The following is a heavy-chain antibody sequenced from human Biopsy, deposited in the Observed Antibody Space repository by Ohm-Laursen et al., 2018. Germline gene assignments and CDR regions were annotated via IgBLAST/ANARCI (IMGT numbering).Heavy chain of an antibody. CDR3: ARHPTGFWFDP. CDR1: SGSISSYY. Sequence: SDTLSLTCTVSSGSISSYYWSWIRQPPGKGLEWIGYISYSGNTNYNPSLKSRVTMSVDTSKNQFSLKVYSVTAADTALYFCARHPTGFWFDPWGHGTLVTVSS. J-gene: IGHJ5*02. V-gene: IGHV4-59*08. CDR2: ISYSGNT.